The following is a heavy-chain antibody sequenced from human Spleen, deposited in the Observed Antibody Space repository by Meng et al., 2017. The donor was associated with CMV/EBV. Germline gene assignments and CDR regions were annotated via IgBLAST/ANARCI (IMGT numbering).Heavy chain of an antibody. J-gene: IGHJ5*02. CDR3: AKDHIVSGQGIS. D-gene: IGHD2-21*01. Sequence: QLKPKESGPGLVKPSETLSLTCAVSGDSINNHYYWGWIRQPPGKGLEWIGSSDFSRTTHYNPSLKSRVTMSADTSKNHFSLSLNSVTAADTAVYYCAKDHIVSGQGISWGQGTLVTVSS. CDR2: SDFSRTT. V-gene: IGHV4-39*07. CDR1: GDSINNHYY.